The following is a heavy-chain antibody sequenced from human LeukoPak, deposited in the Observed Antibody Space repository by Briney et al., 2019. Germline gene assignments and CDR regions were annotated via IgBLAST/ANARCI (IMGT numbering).Heavy chain of an antibody. D-gene: IGHD3-22*01. V-gene: IGHV3-23*01. CDR2: ISGSGGST. J-gene: IGHJ3*02. CDR3: AKEGSITMIVGDAFDI. CDR1: GFTFSSYA. Sequence: GGSLRLSCAASGFTFSSYAMSWVRQAPGKGLEWVSAISGSGGSTYYADSVKGRFTISRDNSKNTLYLQMNSLRAEDTAVYYCAKEGSITMIVGDAFDIWGQGTMVTVSS.